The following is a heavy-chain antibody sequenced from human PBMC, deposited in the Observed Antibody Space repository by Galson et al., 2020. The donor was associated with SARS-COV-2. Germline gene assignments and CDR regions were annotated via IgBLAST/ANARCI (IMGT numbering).Heavy chain of an antibody. J-gene: IGHJ4*02. D-gene: IGHD3-9*01. CDR1: GFTFSSYW. CDR3: ARDILAHGSSSDF. Sequence: GGSLRLSCAASGFTFSSYWMNWVRQAPGKGLVWVSRIDSDGSNPVYADSVKGRFTISRDNAKNTLYLQMNNLGAEDTAVYYCARDILAHGSSSDFWGQGTLVTVSS. CDR2: IDSDGSNP. V-gene: IGHV3-74*01.